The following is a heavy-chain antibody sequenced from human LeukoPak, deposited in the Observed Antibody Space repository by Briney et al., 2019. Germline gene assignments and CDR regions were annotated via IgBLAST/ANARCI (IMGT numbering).Heavy chain of an antibody. V-gene: IGHV4-34*01. Sequence: PSETLSLTCAVYGGSFSGYYWSWIRQPPGKGLEWIGEINHSGSTNYNPSLKSRVTISVDTSKNQFSLKLSSVTAADTAVYYCASSGGTYYFDYWGQGTLVTVSS. CDR3: ASSGGTYYFDY. CDR2: INHSGST. CDR1: GGSFSGYY. J-gene: IGHJ4*02. D-gene: IGHD3-16*01.